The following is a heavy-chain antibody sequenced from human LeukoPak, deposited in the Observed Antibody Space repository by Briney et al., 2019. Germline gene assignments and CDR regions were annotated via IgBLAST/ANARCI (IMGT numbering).Heavy chain of an antibody. CDR2: ISYSSSTI. Sequence: GGSLRLSCAASGFTFSSYSMNWARQAPGKGLEWVSYISYSSSTIYYADSVKGRFTISRDKAKNSLYLQMNSLRAEDTAVYYCARVTLTGYYAFDYWGQGTLVTVSS. V-gene: IGHV3-48*01. D-gene: IGHD3-9*01. CDR3: ARVTLTGYYAFDY. CDR1: GFTFSSYS. J-gene: IGHJ4*02.